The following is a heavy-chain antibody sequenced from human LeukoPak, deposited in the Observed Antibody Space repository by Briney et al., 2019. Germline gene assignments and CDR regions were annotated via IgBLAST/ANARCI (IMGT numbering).Heavy chain of an antibody. CDR2: IYHSGST. Sequence: PSETLSLTCAVSGYSISSGYYWGWIRQPPGKGLEWIGSIYHSGSTYYNPSLKSRVTISVDTSKNQFSLKLSSVTAADTAVYYCARHSTQWELRSNFDYWGQGTLVTVSS. D-gene: IGHD1-26*01. CDR3: ARHSTQWELRSNFDY. V-gene: IGHV4-38-2*01. CDR1: GYSISSGYY. J-gene: IGHJ4*02.